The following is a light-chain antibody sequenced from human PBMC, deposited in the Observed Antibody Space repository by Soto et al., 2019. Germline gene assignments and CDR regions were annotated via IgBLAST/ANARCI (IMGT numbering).Light chain of an antibody. V-gene: IGLV2-8*01. CDR1: SSDVGGYNY. CDR2: EVS. Sequence: QSALTQPPSASGSPGQSVTISCTGTSSDVGGYNYVSWYQQHPGKAPKLTIYEVSKRPSGVPDRFSGSKSGNTASLTVSGLQAEDEADYYCSSYAGSNILVVFGGGTKLTVL. J-gene: IGLJ2*01. CDR3: SSYAGSNILVV.